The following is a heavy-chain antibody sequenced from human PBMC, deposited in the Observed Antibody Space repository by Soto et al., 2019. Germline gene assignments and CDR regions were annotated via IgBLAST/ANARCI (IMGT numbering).Heavy chain of an antibody. Sequence: QVQLVQSGAEVKKPGASVKVSCKASGYTFTSYGISWVRQAPGQGLEWMGWISAYNGNTNYAQKLQGRVTMTTDTPXSTAYMELRSLRSDDTAVYYCAVATSGSYYDWFDPWGQGTLVTVSS. CDR3: AVATSGSYYDWFDP. J-gene: IGHJ5*02. D-gene: IGHD1-26*01. CDR1: GYTFTSYG. V-gene: IGHV1-18*01. CDR2: ISAYNGNT.